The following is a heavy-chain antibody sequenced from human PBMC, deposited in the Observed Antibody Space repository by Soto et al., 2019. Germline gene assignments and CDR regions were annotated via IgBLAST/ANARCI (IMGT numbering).Heavy chain of an antibody. CDR1: GYTFTSYG. J-gene: IGHJ4*02. Sequence: ASVKVSCKASGYTFTSYGIGWVRQAPGQRLEWMGWISAYNGNTNYAQKLQGRVTMTTDTSTSTAYMELRSLRSDDTAVYYCARDSGWYSSRISDYWGQGTLVTVSS. CDR3: ARDSGWYSSRISDY. V-gene: IGHV1-18*01. D-gene: IGHD6-19*01. CDR2: ISAYNGNT.